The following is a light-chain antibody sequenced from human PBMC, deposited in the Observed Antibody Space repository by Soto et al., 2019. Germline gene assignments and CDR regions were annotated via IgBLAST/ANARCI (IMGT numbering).Light chain of an antibody. V-gene: IGKV3D-15*01. Sequence: QSPGTLSLSPGDRATLSCRASQIVSSGKLAWYQQKPGQAPRLLIFGASGRATGIPARFSGSGSGTEFNLTISSLQSEDFGVYYCQQYNNWPRATFGGGTKVDIK. J-gene: IGKJ4*01. CDR2: GAS. CDR3: QQYNNWPRAT. CDR1: QIVSSGK.